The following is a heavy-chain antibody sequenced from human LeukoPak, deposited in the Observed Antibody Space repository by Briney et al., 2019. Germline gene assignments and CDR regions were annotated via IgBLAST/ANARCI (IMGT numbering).Heavy chain of an antibody. CDR2: IYYSGST. D-gene: IGHD3-10*01. J-gene: IGHJ4*02. CDR3: ARESVLLWFGEADY. Sequence: SETLSLTCTVSGGSISSSSYYWGWIRQPPGKGLEGIGSIYYSGSTYYNPSLKSRVTISVDTSKNQCCLKLSSVTAADTAVYYCARESVLLWFGEADYWGQGTLVTVSS. V-gene: IGHV4-39*07. CDR1: GGSISSSSYY.